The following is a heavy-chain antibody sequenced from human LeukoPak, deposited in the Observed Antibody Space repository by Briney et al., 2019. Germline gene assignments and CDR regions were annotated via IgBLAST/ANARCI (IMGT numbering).Heavy chain of an antibody. CDR3: ARDLRGYTGYHYYDY. V-gene: IGHV3-11*06. J-gene: IGHJ4*02. D-gene: IGHD5-12*01. Sequence: GGSLRLSCAASGFTFSDYYMTWIRQAPGKGLDWVSYISSGNNYTNYADSAKGRFTISRDNAKTSLFLQMNSLRAEDTAVYYCARDLRGYTGYHYYDYWGQGTLVTVSS. CDR1: GFTFSDYY. CDR2: ISSGNNYT.